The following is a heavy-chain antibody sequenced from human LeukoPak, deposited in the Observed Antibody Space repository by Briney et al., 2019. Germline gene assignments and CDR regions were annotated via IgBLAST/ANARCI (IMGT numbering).Heavy chain of an antibody. Sequence: SETLSLTCSVSGGSISTSAHYWGWIRQPPGKGLEWIGNIYYSGTTYYNPSPRSRVTISVDTSKNQFSLKLSSVTAADTAVYYCARASIVVPAAAFDYWGQGTLVTVSS. CDR2: IYYSGTT. J-gene: IGHJ4*02. D-gene: IGHD2-2*01. V-gene: IGHV4-39*01. CDR3: ARASIVVPAAAFDY. CDR1: GGSISTSAHY.